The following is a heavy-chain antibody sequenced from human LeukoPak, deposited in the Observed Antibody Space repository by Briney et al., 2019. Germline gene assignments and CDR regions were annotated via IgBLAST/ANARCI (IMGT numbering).Heavy chain of an antibody. D-gene: IGHD2-2*01. Sequence: GGSLRLSCADSGFTFSSYAMSWVRQAPGKGLEWVSAISGSGGSTYYADSVKGRFTISRDNSKNTLYLQMNSLRAEDTAVYYCAKDVARLVVPAAIPWFDPWGQGTLVTVSS. J-gene: IGHJ5*02. V-gene: IGHV3-23*01. CDR2: ISGSGGST. CDR3: AKDVARLVVPAAIPWFDP. CDR1: GFTFSSYA.